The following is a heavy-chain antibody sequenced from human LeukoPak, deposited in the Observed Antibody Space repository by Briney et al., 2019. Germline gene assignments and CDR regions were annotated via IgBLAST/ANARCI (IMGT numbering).Heavy chain of an antibody. V-gene: IGHV3-20*04. CDR1: GFTFDDYG. Sequence: PGGSLRLSCAASGFTFDDYGMNWVRQPPGKGLEWGCNINWNGGSTSYADSLKVRLTISRDNSKNTLYVQMNSLIAEDTAVYYCAKVPAKDRFGELLIGNEGNSFDYWGQGTLVTVSS. CDR3: AKVPAKDRFGELLIGNEGNSFDY. CDR2: INWNGGST. D-gene: IGHD3-10*01. J-gene: IGHJ4*02.